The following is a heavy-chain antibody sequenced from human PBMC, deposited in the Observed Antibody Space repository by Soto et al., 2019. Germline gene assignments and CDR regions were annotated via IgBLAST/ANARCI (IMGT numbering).Heavy chain of an antibody. Sequence: SETLSLTCSVSGGSISSYYWGWIRQPPGKGLEWIGSIYYSGSTYYNPSIKSRVTISVDTSKNQFSLKLSSVTAADTAVYYCARWLRPYYFDYWGQGTLVTVSS. CDR2: IYYSGST. J-gene: IGHJ4*02. V-gene: IGHV4-39*07. CDR3: ARWLRPYYFDY. CDR1: GGSISSYY. D-gene: IGHD5-12*01.